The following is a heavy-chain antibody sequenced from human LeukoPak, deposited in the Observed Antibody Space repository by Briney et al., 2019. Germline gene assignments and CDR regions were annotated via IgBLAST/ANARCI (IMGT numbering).Heavy chain of an antibody. V-gene: IGHV4-59*01. CDR1: GGSISSYY. CDR3: ARSLPSGYYFY. CDR2: IYYSGST. D-gene: IGHD3-22*01. Sequence: PSETLSLTCTVSGGSISSYYWSWIRQPPGKGLEWIGYIYYSGSTNYNPSLKSRVTISVDTSKNQFSLKLSSVTAADTAVYYCARSLPSGYYFYWGQGTLVTVSS. J-gene: IGHJ4*02.